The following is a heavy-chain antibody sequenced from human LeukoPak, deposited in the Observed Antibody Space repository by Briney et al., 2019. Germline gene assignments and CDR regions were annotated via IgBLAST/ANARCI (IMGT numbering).Heavy chain of an antibody. CDR2: INPNTGAT. CDR3: ARGAPVNSTGYYRGFDY. J-gene: IGHJ4*02. D-gene: IGHD3-22*01. V-gene: IGHV1-2*02. CDR1: ADTFTGYN. Sequence: ASVKVSCKASADTFTGYNMHWVRQAPGQGLEWMAWINPNTGATNSAQKFRGRVTMTRDTSISTAYMELSRLTSDDTAVYYCARGAPVNSTGYYRGFDYWGQGTLVTVSS.